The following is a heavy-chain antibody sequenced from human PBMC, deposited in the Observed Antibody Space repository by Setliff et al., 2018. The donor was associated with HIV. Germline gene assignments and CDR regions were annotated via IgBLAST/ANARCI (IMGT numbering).Heavy chain of an antibody. CDR2: IYPDDSYT. V-gene: IGHV5-51*01. J-gene: IGHJ6*03. D-gene: IGHD4-4*01. CDR3: ARAGSNYVYYYYYYMDV. CDR1: GYTFDKYY. Sequence: PGESLKISCRGSGYTFDKYYIAWVRQMPGKGLEWMGLIYPDDSYTTYSPAFEGHVTFSADTSTSTAYMELRSLRSDDTAVYYCARAGSNYVYYYYYYMDVWGKGTTVTVSS.